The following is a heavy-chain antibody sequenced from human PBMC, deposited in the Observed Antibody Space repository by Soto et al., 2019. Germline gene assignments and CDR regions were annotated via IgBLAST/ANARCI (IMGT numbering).Heavy chain of an antibody. CDR1: GGTFNNYT. V-gene: IGHV1-69*13. J-gene: IGHJ5*02. Sequence: ASVKVSCKTSGGTFNNYTISWVRQAPGQGLEWMGGIIPIFGTANYAQKFQGRVTITADESTSTAYMELSSLRSEDTAVYYCARAIEMATISNWFDPWGQGTLVTVSS. CDR3: ARAIEMATISNWFDP. CDR2: IIPIFGTA. D-gene: IGHD5-12*01.